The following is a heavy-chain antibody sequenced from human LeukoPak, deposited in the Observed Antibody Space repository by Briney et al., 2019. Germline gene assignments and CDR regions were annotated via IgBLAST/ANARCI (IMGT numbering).Heavy chain of an antibody. D-gene: IGHD2-2*01. J-gene: IGHJ4*02. Sequence: SETLSLTCTLSGGSISSGGYYWSWVRQHPGKGLEWIGYIYYSGSTYYHPSLKGRVTISVDTSKNQFSLKLSPLTTAHSAVDYCARSRIIVVPAGNPSFDYWGQGTLVTVSS. CDR3: ARSRIIVVPAGNPSFDY. CDR2: IYYSGST. V-gene: IGHV4-31*03. CDR1: GGSISSGGYY.